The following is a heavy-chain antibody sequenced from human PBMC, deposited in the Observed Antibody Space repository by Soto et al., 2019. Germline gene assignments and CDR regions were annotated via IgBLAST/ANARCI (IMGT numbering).Heavy chain of an antibody. J-gene: IGHJ4*02. CDR1: GFTFNNFA. Sequence: GGSLRLSCAASGFTFNNFAMSWVRQAPGKGLEWVATISGSGAVTHYADSVKGRFSISRDSSNSTLSLHTSGLRAEDTAIYYCATVSPLRFFVRWGQGTLVTVSS. D-gene: IGHD3-3*01. CDR3: ATVSPLRFFVR. V-gene: IGHV3-23*01. CDR2: ISGSGAVT.